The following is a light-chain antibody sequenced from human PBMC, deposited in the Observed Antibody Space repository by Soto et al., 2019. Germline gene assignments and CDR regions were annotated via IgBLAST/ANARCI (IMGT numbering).Light chain of an antibody. Sequence: QRVLAQPPSTAGSPGQSATISCTETSSDITDNKYVSWFQQHPGIAAKVLIYEVNMRPAGVPDRSSGSKSGNTASLTLSGRLADDEDDLYFNADAGGNKYVFGTGTK. CDR2: EVN. V-gene: IGLV2-8*01. CDR3: NADAGGNKYV. CDR1: SSDITDNKY. J-gene: IGLJ1*01.